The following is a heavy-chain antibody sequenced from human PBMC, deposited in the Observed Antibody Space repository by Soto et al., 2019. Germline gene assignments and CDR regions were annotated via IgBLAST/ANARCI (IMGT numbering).Heavy chain of an antibody. V-gene: IGHV4-34*01. J-gene: IGHJ4*02. CDR2: INHSGST. D-gene: IGHD6-13*01. CDR1: GGSFSGYY. Sequence: PSETLSLTCAVYGGSFSGYYWRWMRQPPGKGLEWIGEINHSGSTNYNPSLKSRVTISVDTTKNKFSLKLSSVTAADTAVYYCAKGKSDQGIAAGTGHSDYWGQGTLVTVSS. CDR3: AKGKSDQGIAAGTGHSDY.